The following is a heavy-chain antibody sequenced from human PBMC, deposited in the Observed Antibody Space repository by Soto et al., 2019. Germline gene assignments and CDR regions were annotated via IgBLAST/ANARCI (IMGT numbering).Heavy chain of an antibody. Sequence: SETLSLTCTVSGGSISSYYWSWIRQPPGKGLEWIGYIYYSGSTSYNPSLNSRVTMSVDTSKNQFSLKVNSVTAADTAVYYCARESYYGSGATVVAYWGQGTLVTVSS. CDR1: GGSISSYY. CDR3: ARESYYGSGATVVAY. J-gene: IGHJ4*02. CDR2: IYYSGST. D-gene: IGHD3-10*01. V-gene: IGHV4-59*01.